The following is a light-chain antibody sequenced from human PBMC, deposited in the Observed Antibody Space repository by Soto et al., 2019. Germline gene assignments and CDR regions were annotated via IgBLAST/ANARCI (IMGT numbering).Light chain of an antibody. V-gene: IGLV2-23*02. J-gene: IGLJ2*01. Sequence: QSALTQPAAVSGSPGQSITISCTGSSCDVGSYDLVSWYQQHPGKAPKLMIYEVTKRPSGVSNRFSGSKSGNTASLTISGLQAEDEADYYCSSYAGSTTFVVFGGGTKLTVL. CDR2: EVT. CDR1: SCDVGSYDL. CDR3: SSYAGSTTFVV.